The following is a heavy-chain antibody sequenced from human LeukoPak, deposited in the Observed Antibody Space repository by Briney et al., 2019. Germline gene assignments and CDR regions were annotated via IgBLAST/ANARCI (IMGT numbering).Heavy chain of an antibody. CDR1: GFTFSTYW. CDR2: LSGSGEYT. D-gene: IGHD3-16*01. Sequence: GGSLRLSCAASGFTFSTYWMYWVRQAPGKGLEWVSALSGSGEYTYSADSVKGRFTISRDNSKNMLYLQMNSLRAEDTAVYYCATITYFDYIWGRFVSWGQATLVTVSS. V-gene: IGHV3-23*01. J-gene: IGHJ4*02. CDR3: ATITYFDYIWGRFVS.